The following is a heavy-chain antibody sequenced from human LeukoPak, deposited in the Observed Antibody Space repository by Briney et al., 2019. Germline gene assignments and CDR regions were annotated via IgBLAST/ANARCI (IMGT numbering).Heavy chain of an antibody. J-gene: IGHJ4*02. D-gene: IGHD6-13*01. CDR3: APYSRNWYFYDD. CDR2: IIAYNGNT. CDR1: GSSFTIYG. V-gene: IGHV1-18*01. Sequence: GASVKVSCKASGSSFTIYGYTWMRQAPGQGLEWMGIIAYNGNTYYAENLQGRVTMTTDSSTNTSYMELRNLRSEDTAVYYSAPYSRNWYFYDDWGQGTLVTVSS.